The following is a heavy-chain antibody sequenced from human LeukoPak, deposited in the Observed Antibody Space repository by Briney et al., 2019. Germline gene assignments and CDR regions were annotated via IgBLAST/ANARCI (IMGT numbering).Heavy chain of an antibody. CDR3: ARDGGYYDSSGIDY. CDR2: IDHSGST. J-gene: IGHJ4*02. D-gene: IGHD3-22*01. V-gene: IGHV4-38-2*02. CDR1: GYSISSGYY. Sequence: SETLSHTCTVSGYSISSGYYWGWIRQPPGKGLEWTGSIDHSGSTYYNPSLKSRVTISVDTSKNQFSLELSSVTAADTAVYYCARDGGYYDSSGIDYWGQGTLVTVSS.